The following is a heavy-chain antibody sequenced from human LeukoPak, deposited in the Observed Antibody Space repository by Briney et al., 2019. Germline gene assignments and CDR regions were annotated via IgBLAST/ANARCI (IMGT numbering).Heavy chain of an antibody. CDR2: ITRSGSSM. V-gene: IGHV3-48*03. Sequence: PGGSLTLSCAASGFIISSDDMNWVRQVPGKGLEWVSYITRSGSSMYYADSVKGRFTISRDNAKNTLYLQMNSLRAEDTAVYYCARSITAAGKGYFDFWGQGTLVTVSS. D-gene: IGHD6-13*01. CDR1: GFIISSDD. J-gene: IGHJ4*02. CDR3: ARSITAAGKGYFDF.